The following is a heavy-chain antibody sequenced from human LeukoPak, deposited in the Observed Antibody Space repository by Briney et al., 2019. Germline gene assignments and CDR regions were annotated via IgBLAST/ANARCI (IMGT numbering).Heavy chain of an antibody. V-gene: IGHV1-18*01. J-gene: IGHJ5*02. CDR1: GYTFTSYG. Sequence: ASVKVSCKASGYTFTSYGISWVRQAPGQGLEWMGWISAYNGNTNYAQKLQGRVTMTTDTSTSTAYMELRSLRSDDTAVYYCARERQIAAAGSWFDPWGQGTLVTVSS. CDR3: ARERQIAAAGSWFDP. D-gene: IGHD6-13*01. CDR2: ISAYNGNT.